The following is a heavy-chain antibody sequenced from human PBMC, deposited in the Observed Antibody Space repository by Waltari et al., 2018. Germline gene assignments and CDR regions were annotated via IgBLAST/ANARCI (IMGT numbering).Heavy chain of an antibody. CDR3: ASISGSYYGSGADY. D-gene: IGHD1-26*01. CDR2: IYHSGST. CDR1: GYSISSGYY. Sequence: QVQLQESGPGLVKPSETLSLTCAVSGYSISSGYYWGWIRQPPGKGLEWIGSIYHSGSTYYNPSLKSRVTISVDTSKNQFSLKLSAVTAADTAVYYCASISGSYYGSGADYWGQGTLVTVSS. V-gene: IGHV4-38-2*01. J-gene: IGHJ4*02.